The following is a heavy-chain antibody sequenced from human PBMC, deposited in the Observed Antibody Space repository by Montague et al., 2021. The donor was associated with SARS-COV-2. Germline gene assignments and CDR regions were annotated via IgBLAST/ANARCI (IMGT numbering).Heavy chain of an antibody. CDR3: ARAHSGSWAHLDN. CDR2: IYTSGTT. J-gene: IGHJ4*02. D-gene: IGHD5-12*01. V-gene: IGHV4-61*02. Sequence: TLSLTCTVSGGSISGGSYYWIWIRQPAGKGLVGIGRIYTSGTTDYSFSLKSRVTISVDTSKNQFSLKLTSVTAADTAVYYCARAHSGSWAHLDNWGQGSLVTVSS. CDR1: GGSISGGSYY.